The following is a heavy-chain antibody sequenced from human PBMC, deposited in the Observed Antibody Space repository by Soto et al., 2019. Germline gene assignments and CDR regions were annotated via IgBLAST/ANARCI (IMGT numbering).Heavy chain of an antibody. V-gene: IGHV4-34*01. CDR3: ARGDGAYYYGSGSSIPLYYFDY. Sequence: SETLSLTCAVYGGSFSGYYWSWIRQPPGKGLEWIGEINHSGSTNYNPSLKSRVTISVETSKNQFSLKLSSVTAADTAVYYCARGDGAYYYGSGSSIPLYYFDYWGQGTLVTVSS. CDR2: INHSGST. CDR1: GGSFSGYY. D-gene: IGHD3-10*01. J-gene: IGHJ4*02.